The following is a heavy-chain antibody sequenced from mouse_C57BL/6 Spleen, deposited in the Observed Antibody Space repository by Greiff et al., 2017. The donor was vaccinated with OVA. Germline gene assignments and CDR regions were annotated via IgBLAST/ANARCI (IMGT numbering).Heavy chain of an antibody. J-gene: IGHJ1*03. D-gene: IGHD2-5*01. V-gene: IGHV1-64*01. CDR1: GYTFTSYW. CDR3: ASYSNYVKDWYFDV. CDR2: IHPNSGST. Sequence: VQLQQPGAELVKPGASVKLSCKASGYTFTSYWMHWVKQRPGQGLEWIGMIHPNSGSTNYNEKFKSKATLTVDKSSSTAYMQLSSLTSEDSAVYYCASYSNYVKDWYFDVWGTGTTVTVSS.